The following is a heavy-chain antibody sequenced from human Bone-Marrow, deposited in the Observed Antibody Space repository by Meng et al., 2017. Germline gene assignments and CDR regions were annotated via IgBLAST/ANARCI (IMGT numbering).Heavy chain of an antibody. CDR2: IYYSGST. CDR1: GGSISSSSYY. J-gene: IGHJ4*02. D-gene: IGHD3-10*01. CDR3: ALNYYSSGSYPIPVDY. V-gene: IGHV4-39*07. Sequence: SETLSLTCTVSGGSISSSSYYWGWIRQPPGKGLEWIGSIYYSGSTYYNPSLKSRVTISVNTSKNQFSLKLSSVTAADTAVYYCALNYYSSGSYPIPVDYWGQGTRVTVSS.